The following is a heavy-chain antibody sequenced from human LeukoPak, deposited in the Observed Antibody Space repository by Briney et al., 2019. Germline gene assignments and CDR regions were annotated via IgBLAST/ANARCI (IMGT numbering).Heavy chain of an antibody. CDR2: ITGDGGRT. CDR1: GFTFDDYA. J-gene: IGHJ4*02. Sequence: GGSLRLSCAASGFTFDDYAMHWVRQPPRKGLEWVSLITGDGGRTYYADSVKGRFTISRDNSKNSLYLQMNSLRTEDTALYYCAKEGPIAVAGYFDYWGQGTLVTVSS. D-gene: IGHD6-19*01. V-gene: IGHV3-43*02. CDR3: AKEGPIAVAGYFDY.